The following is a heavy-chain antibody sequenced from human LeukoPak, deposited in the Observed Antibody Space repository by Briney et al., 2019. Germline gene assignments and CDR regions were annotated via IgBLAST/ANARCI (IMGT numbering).Heavy chain of an antibody. D-gene: IGHD6-19*01. CDR3: ARALTRYSTAWYGY. V-gene: IGHV1-2*02. Sequence: ASVKVSCKASGYTFTSYYMHWVRQAPGQGLEWMGWLNPYSGGTNYAQKFQGRVTLTRDTSITTAYMDLSSLTSDDTALYYCARALTRYSTAWYGYWGQGTLVTVSS. CDR1: GYTFTSYY. CDR2: LNPYSGGT. J-gene: IGHJ4*02.